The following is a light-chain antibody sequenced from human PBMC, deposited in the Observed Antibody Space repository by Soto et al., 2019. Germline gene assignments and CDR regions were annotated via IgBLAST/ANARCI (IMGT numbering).Light chain of an antibody. Sequence: QTVVTQEPSFSVSPGGTVTLTCGLSSGSVSTSYYPSWYQQTPGQAPRTLMHSSNTRSSGVPDRFSGSILGNKAALTITGAQADDEADYYCALYLGGGIWVFGGGTKLNVL. V-gene: IGLV8-61*01. CDR2: SSN. CDR3: ALYLGGGIWV. J-gene: IGLJ3*02. CDR1: SGSVSTSYY.